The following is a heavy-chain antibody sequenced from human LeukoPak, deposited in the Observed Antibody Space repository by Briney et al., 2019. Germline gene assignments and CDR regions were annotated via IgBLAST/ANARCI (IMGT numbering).Heavy chain of an antibody. CDR2: INPNSGGT. CDR1: GYTFTGYY. CDR3: ARDRRYCSSTSCLGYYYYYMDV. Sequence: GASVKVSCKASGYTFTGYYMHWVRQAPGQGLEWMGRINPNSGGTNYAQKFQGRVTRTRDTSISTAYMELSRLRSDDTAVYYCARDRRYCSSTSCLGYYYYYMDVWGKGTTVTVSS. V-gene: IGHV1-2*06. J-gene: IGHJ6*03. D-gene: IGHD2-2*01.